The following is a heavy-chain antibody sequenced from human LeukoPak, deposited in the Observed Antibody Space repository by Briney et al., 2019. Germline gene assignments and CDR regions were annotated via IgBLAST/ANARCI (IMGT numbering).Heavy chain of an antibody. CDR2: IQQDGSEK. V-gene: IGHV3-7*01. Sequence: GSLRLSCAASGFTFSSFWMSWVRQAPGKGLEWVASIQQDGSEKYYVDSVKGRFTISRDNAKNSLYLQMNSLRAEDTAVYYCASGSSYSPNWFDPWGQGTLVTVSS. D-gene: IGHD2-15*01. CDR1: GFTFSSFW. CDR3: ASGSSYSPNWFDP. J-gene: IGHJ5*02.